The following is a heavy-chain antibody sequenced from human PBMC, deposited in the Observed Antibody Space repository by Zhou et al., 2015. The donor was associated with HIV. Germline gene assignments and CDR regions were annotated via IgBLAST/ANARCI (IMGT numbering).Heavy chain of an antibody. CDR3: AGRYCSGGSCYRYYYYGMDV. J-gene: IGHJ6*02. V-gene: IGHV1-69*06. CDR2: IIPIFGTA. Sequence: QVQLVQSGAEVKKPGSSVKVSCKASGGTFSSYAISWVRQAPGQGLEWMGGIIPIFGTANYAQKFQGRVTITADKSTSTAYMELSSLRSEDTAVYYCAGRYCSGGSCYRYYYYGMDVWGQGTTVTVSS. CDR1: GGTFSSYA. D-gene: IGHD2-15*01.